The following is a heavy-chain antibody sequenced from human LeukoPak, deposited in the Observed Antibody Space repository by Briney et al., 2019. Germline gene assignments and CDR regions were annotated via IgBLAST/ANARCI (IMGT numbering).Heavy chain of an antibody. CDR3: ARDSRYCSSTSCTRDDY. J-gene: IGHJ4*02. V-gene: IGHV1-69*04. CDR2: IIPILGIA. CDR1: GGTFSSYT. D-gene: IGHD2-2*01. Sequence: GASVKVSCKASGGTFSSYTISWVRQAPGQGLERMGRIIPILGIANYAQKFQSRVTITADKSTSTAYMELSSLRSEDTAVYYCARDSRYCSSTSCTRDDYWGQGTLVTVSS.